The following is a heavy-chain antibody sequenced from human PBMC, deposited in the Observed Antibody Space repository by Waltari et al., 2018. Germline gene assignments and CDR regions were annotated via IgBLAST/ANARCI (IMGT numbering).Heavy chain of an antibody. CDR1: GYHFTDYY. CDR2: VDPEDGET. J-gene: IGHJ2*01. CDR3: ATGSLVGATRDWYFDL. Sequence: EVQLVQSGDEVKKPGATVKISCKVSGYHFTDYYMHWGQQAPGKGLEWMGLVDPEDGETIYAEKFQGRVTITADTSTDTAYMELSSLRSEDTAVYYCATGSLVGATRDWYFDLWGRGTLVTVSS. D-gene: IGHD1-26*01. V-gene: IGHV1-69-2*01.